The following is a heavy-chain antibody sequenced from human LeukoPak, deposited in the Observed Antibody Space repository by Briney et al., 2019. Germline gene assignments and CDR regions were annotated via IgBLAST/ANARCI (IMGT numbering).Heavy chain of an antibody. CDR2: ISGSGYST. CDR1: GFTFSTYA. CDR3: ARDMGPWQTYNWFDP. J-gene: IGHJ5*02. V-gene: IGHV3-23*01. D-gene: IGHD3-10*01. Sequence: GGSLRLSCAASGFTFSTYAMSWVRQAPWKGLEWVSSISGSGYSTYYADSVKGRFTISRDNSWNTLFLQMNSLRAEDTAVYYCARDMGPWQTYNWFDPWGQGILVTVSS.